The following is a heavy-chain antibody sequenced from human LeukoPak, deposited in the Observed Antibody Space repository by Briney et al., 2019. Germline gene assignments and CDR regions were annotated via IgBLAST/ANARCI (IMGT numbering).Heavy chain of an antibody. Sequence: GGSLRLSCAASGFTFSSYGMHWVRQAPGKGLEWVAFIRYDGSNKYYADSVKGRFTISRDNAKNTLYLQMNSLRAEDTAVYYCVREELLVPDYWGQGTLVTVSS. V-gene: IGHV3-30*02. D-gene: IGHD3-10*01. CDR3: VREELLVPDY. J-gene: IGHJ4*02. CDR1: GFTFSSYG. CDR2: IRYDGSNK.